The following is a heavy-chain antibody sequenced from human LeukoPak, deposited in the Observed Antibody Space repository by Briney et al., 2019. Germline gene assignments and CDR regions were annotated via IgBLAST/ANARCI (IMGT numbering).Heavy chain of an antibody. V-gene: IGHV1-18*01. Sequence: GASVTVSCTASGYTFTSYGISWVRQAPGQGLEWMGWISAYNGNTNYAQKLQGRVTMTTDTSTSTAYMELRSLRSDDTAVYYCARDRPRLRFLEWLEHHDAFDIWGQGTMVTVSS. CDR3: ARDRPRLRFLEWLEHHDAFDI. D-gene: IGHD3-3*01. J-gene: IGHJ3*02. CDR2: ISAYNGNT. CDR1: GYTFTSYG.